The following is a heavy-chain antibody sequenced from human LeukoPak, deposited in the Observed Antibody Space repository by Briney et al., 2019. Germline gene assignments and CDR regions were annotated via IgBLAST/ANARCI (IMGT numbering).Heavy chain of an antibody. CDR2: INPNSGGT. J-gene: IGHJ4*02. Sequence: ASVKVSCKASGYTFTGYYMHWVRQAPGQGLEWMGWINPNSGGTNYAQKFQGRVTMTRDTSISTAYMELSRLRSDDTAVYYCARVRGTTPSPYFDYWGQGTLVTVPS. CDR3: ARVRGTTPSPYFDY. V-gene: IGHV1-2*02. CDR1: GYTFTGYY. D-gene: IGHD1-1*01.